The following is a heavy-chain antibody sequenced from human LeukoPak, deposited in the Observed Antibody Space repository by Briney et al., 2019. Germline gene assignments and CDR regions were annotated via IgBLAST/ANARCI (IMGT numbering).Heavy chain of an antibody. J-gene: IGHJ4*02. CDR1: GFTFSSHA. CDR2: ISYDGSNK. D-gene: IGHD5-24*01. CDR3: AKGGIQDGYKKGYYFDY. Sequence: GGSLRLSCTPSGFTFSSHAMSWVRQAPGKGLEWVAVISYDGSNKYHADSVKGRFTISRDNSKNTLYLQMNSLRAEDTAVYYCAKGGIQDGYKKGYYFDYWGQGTLVTVSS. V-gene: IGHV3-30*18.